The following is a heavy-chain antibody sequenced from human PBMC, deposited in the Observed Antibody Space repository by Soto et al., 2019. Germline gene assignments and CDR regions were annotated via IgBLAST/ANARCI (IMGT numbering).Heavy chain of an antibody. V-gene: IGHV1-69*06. J-gene: IGHJ6*02. D-gene: IGHD3-22*01. CDR1: GGIYNKDA. CDR2: IIPIFGTT. CDR3: ARDYYDYTGHDKYYYYGLYV. Sequence: SVNGYWKTPGGIYNKDASAWGRQDNGQGLEWMGGIIPIFGTTNHAQKFQGRVTITADKSTSTAYMELSSLRSDDTAVYYCARDYYDYTGHDKYYYYGLYVWGQGTTVPVFS.